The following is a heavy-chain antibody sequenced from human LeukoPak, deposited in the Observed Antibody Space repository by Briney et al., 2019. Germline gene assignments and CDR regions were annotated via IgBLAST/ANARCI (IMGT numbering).Heavy chain of an antibody. J-gene: IGHJ4*02. CDR1: GFTFSSYA. CDR3: ARGTGYFDY. Sequence: PGGSLRLSCAASGFTFSSYAMSWVRQAPGKGLEWVSAISGSGGSTYYADSVKGRFTISRDNAKNSLYLQMNSLRAEDTAVYYCARGTGYFDYWGQGTLVTVSS. V-gene: IGHV3-23*01. CDR2: ISGSGGST. D-gene: IGHD1-1*01.